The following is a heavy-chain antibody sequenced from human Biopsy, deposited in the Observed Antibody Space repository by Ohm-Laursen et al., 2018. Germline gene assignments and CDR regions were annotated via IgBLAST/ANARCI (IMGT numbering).Heavy chain of an antibody. CDR2: MSYDGTQK. D-gene: IGHD5-18*01. Sequence: SLRLSCTAPGFTFSSYGMHWVRQAPGKGLEWVATMSYDGTQKYYGDSVKGRFTISRDNAKNTLYLQMNSLRVEDTAVYYCAKAGRGYIDYWGQGTLVIVSS. V-gene: IGHV3-30*18. CDR3: AKAGRGYIDY. J-gene: IGHJ4*02. CDR1: GFTFSSYG.